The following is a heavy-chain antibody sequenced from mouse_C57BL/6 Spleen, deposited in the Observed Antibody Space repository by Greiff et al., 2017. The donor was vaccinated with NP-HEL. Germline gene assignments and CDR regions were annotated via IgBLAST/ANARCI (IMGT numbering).Heavy chain of an antibody. CDR2: IDPSDSYT. CDR1: GYTFTSYW. V-gene: IGHV1-69*01. D-gene: IGHD1-1*01. Sequence: VQLQQPGAELVMPGASVKLSCKASGYTFTSYWMHWVKQRPGQGLEWIGEIDPSDSYTNYNQKFKGKSTLTVDKSSSTAYMPLSSLTSEDSAVYYCARGGYGSSPAWFAYWGQGTLVTVSA. J-gene: IGHJ3*01. CDR3: ARGGYGSSPAWFAY.